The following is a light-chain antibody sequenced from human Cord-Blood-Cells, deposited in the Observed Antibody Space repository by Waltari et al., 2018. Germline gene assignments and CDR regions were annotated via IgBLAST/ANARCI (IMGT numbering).Light chain of an antibody. CDR1: SGINVGTSR. CDR3: MIWHSSAVV. CDR2: YKSESDK. V-gene: IGLV5-45*01. J-gene: IGLJ2*01. Sequence: QAVLTQPASLSASPGASASLTCTLRSGINVGTSRIYWYQQKPGSPPQYRLRYKSESDKQQGSGVPGRFSGSKDASANAGIVLISGLQSEDEADYYCMIWHSSAVVFGGGTKLTVL.